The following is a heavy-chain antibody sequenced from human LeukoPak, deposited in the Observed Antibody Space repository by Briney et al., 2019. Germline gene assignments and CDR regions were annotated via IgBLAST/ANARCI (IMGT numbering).Heavy chain of an antibody. CDR2: INPSGSST. CDR3: ASDIVVVSAANGRSAFDI. D-gene: IGHD2-2*01. CDR1: GYTFTRYY. Sequence: ASVKVSCKASGYTFTRYYMHWVRQAPGQGLEWMGIINPSGSSTSYAQKFQGRVTMTRDTSTSTVYMELSSLRSEDTAVYYCASDIVVVSAANGRSAFDIWGQGTLVTVSS. V-gene: IGHV1-46*01. J-gene: IGHJ3*02.